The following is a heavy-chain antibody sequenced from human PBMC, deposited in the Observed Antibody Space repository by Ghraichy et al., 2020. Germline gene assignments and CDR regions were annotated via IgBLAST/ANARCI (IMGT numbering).Heavy chain of an antibody. D-gene: IGHD5-12*01. Sequence: GESLNISCAASGFTFSTYAMSWVRQAPGNGLEWVSAISGSGHSTYYADSVKGRFAISRDNSKNTLYLQMNSLRAEDTAVYHCAKLFGYSGYDVPNYYFDYWGQGTLVTVSS. J-gene: IGHJ4*02. CDR3: AKLFGYSGYDVPNYYFDY. CDR2: ISGSGHST. V-gene: IGHV3-23*01. CDR1: GFTFSTYA.